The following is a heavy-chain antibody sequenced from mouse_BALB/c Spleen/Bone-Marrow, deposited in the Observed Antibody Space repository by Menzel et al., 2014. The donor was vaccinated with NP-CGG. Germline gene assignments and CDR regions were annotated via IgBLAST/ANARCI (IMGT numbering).Heavy chain of an antibody. D-gene: IGHD2-14*01. CDR1: GYSITSGYY. Sequence: EVQVVESGPGLVKPSQSLSLTCSVTGYSITSGYYWNWIRQFPGNKLEWMAYISYDGSNNYNPSLKNRISITRDTSKNQFFLKLNSVTTEDTATYYCARGGYDGRGFAYWGQGTLVTVSA. CDR3: ARGGYDGRGFAY. V-gene: IGHV3-6*02. J-gene: IGHJ3*01. CDR2: ISYDGSN.